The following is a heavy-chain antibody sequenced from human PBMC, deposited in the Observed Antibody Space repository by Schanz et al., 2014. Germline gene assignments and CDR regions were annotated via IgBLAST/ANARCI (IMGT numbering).Heavy chain of an antibody. D-gene: IGHD2-21*01. CDR3: ARAVGGNSALEWFDP. Sequence: EVQMLESGGGLVQPGGSLRLSCVASGFTFRRYGMSWVRQAPGKGLEWVSVIAGDGGGPNYVDSVKGRFTISRDNSDNTLYLQMNNLRAEDTAVYYCARAVGGNSALEWFDPWGQGTLVTVSS. V-gene: IGHV3-23*01. CDR1: GFTFRRYG. J-gene: IGHJ5*02. CDR2: IAGDGGGP.